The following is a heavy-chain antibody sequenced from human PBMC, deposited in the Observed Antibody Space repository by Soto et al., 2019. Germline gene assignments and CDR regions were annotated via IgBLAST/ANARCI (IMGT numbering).Heavy chain of an antibody. D-gene: IGHD3-3*01. CDR1: CGSFSGYY. CDR2: INHSGST. Sequence: ETLSLTCAVYCGSFSGYYWSWIRQPPGKGLEWIGEINHSGSTNYNPSLKSRVTISVDTSKNQFSLKLSSVTAADTAVYYCARASVPERFMEWLFGYYFVYWGQGTPVPVST. V-gene: IGHV4-34*01. CDR3: ARASVPERFMEWLFGYYFVY. J-gene: IGHJ4*02.